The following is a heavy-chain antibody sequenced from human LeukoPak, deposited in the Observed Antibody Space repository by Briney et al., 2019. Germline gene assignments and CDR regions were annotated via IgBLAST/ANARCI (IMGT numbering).Heavy chain of an antibody. CDR3: AKVCSGWSYYFDY. D-gene: IGHD6-19*01. J-gene: IGHJ4*02. CDR2: IRSDGSNK. V-gene: IGHV3-30*02. CDR1: GFTFGSYG. Sequence: GGSLRLSCAASGFTFGSYGMHWVRQAPGKGLEWVTFIRSDGSNKYYADSVKGRFTISRDNSKNTLYLQMNSLRAEDTAVYYCAKVCSGWSYYFDYWGQGTLVTVSS.